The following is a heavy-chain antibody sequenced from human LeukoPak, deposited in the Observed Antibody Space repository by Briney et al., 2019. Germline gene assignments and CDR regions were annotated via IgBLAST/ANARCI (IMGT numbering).Heavy chain of an antibody. CDR1: GGSFSSYY. J-gene: IGHJ4*02. CDR2: VYYSGST. CDR3: ARESTYYYGPGSQEGFDY. V-gene: IGHV4-59*12. D-gene: IGHD3-10*01. Sequence: SETLSLTCAVYGGSFSSYYWSWIRQPAGKGLEWIGYVYYSGSTNYNPFLKSRVTISVDTSKNQLSLKLSSVTAADTAVYYCARESTYYYGPGSQEGFDYWGQGTLVTVSS.